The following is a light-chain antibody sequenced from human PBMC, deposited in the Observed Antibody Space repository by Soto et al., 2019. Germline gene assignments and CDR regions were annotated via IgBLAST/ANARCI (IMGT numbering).Light chain of an antibody. Sequence: QSALTQPASVSGSPGQSITISCTGTSSDVGTYNYVSWYQQHPGKGPKVMIYEVTYRPSGVSNRFSGSKSGNTASLTISGLQAEDEAEYYCSSYTGSSTLYVFGTGTKVTVL. CDR2: EVT. J-gene: IGLJ1*01. CDR1: SSDVGTYNY. CDR3: SSYTGSSTLYV. V-gene: IGLV2-14*01.